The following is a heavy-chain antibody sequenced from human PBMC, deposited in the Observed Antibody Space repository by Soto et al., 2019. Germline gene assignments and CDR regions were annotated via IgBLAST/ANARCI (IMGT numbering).Heavy chain of an antibody. V-gene: IGHV3-23*01. CDR1: GFTFSNYA. D-gene: IGHD2-2*01. CDR2: ISGSGGST. J-gene: IGHJ1*01. CDR3: AKDALFCTSINCAFQH. Sequence: PGGSLRLSCAASGFTFSNYAMSWVRQAPGKGLEWVSAISGSGGSTYYADSVKGRFTISRDNSKTTLYLQMNSLRAEDTAIYYCAKDALFCTSINCAFQHWGQGTLVTVSS.